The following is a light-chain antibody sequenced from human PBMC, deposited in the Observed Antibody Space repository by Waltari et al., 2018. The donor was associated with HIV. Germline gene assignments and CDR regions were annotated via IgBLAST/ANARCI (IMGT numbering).Light chain of an antibody. V-gene: IGKV1-5*03. CDR1: ETIRGW. Sequence: DLRMTQSPSTLPASVGDRVTITCRASETIRGWLAWYQQKPGKAPKLLIQKASTLESWVPPRFSGSGSGTEYTLTISSVQPDDFATYFCQRYDSETDPSFGQGTKLDIK. J-gene: IGKJ2*01. CDR3: QRYDSETDPS. CDR2: KAS.